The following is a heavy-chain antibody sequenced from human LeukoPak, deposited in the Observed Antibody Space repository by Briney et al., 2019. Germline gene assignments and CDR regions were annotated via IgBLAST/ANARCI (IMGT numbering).Heavy chain of an antibody. D-gene: IGHD3-10*01. CDR1: GFTFSSYA. J-gene: IGHJ6*03. V-gene: IGHV3-23*01. Sequence: GGSLRLSCAASGFTFSSYAMSWVRQAPGKGLEWASVLGGRGGSTYYADSVKGRFTISRDNSKNTLYLQMNSLRAEDTAVYYCAKDWGSAKLWLDYYYYMDVWGKGTTVTVSS. CDR3: AKDWGSAKLWLDYYYYMDV. CDR2: LGGRGGST.